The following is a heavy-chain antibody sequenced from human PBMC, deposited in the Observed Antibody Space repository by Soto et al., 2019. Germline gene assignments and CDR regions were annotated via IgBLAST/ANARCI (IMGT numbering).Heavy chain of an antibody. Sequence: SVKVSCKASGGTFSSYTISWVRQAPGQGLEWMGRIIPILGIANYAQKFQGRVTITADKSTSTAYMELSSLRSEDTAVYYCARRATYYDILTGPTYGMDVWGQGTTVTVSS. D-gene: IGHD3-9*01. J-gene: IGHJ6*02. CDR3: ARRATYYDILTGPTYGMDV. V-gene: IGHV1-69*02. CDR1: GGTFSSYT. CDR2: IIPILGIA.